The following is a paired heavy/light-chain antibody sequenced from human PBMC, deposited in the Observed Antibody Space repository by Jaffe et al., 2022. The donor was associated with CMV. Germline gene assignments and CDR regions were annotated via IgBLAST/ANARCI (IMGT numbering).Light chain of an antibody. CDR2: AAS. J-gene: IGKJ1*01. Sequence: DIQMTQSPSSLSASVGDRVTITCRASQSISSYLNWYQQKPGKAPKLLIYAASSLQSGVPSRFSGSGSGTDFTLTISSLQPEDFATYYCQQSYSTTWTFGQGTKVEIK. CDR1: QSISSY. CDR3: QQSYSTTWT. V-gene: IGKV1-39*01.
Heavy chain of an antibody. V-gene: IGHV1-2*02. D-gene: IGHD3-22*01. J-gene: IGHJ4*02. Sequence: QVQLVQSGAEVKKPGASVKVSCKASGYTFTGYYMHWVRQAPGQGLEWMGWINPNSGGTNYAQKFQGRVTMTRDTSISTAYMELSRLRSDDTAVYYCAALPWNYYDSSGGTFDYWGQGTLVTVSS. CDR1: GYTFTGYY. CDR3: AALPWNYYDSSGGTFDY. CDR2: INPNSGGT.